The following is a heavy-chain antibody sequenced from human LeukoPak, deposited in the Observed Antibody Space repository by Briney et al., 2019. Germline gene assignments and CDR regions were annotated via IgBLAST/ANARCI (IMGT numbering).Heavy chain of an antibody. CDR1: GYTFTDYY. CDR2: LNPDSGGT. CDR3: ASSLTLEYFQH. D-gene: IGHD3-9*01. Sequence: ASVKVSCKASGYTFTDYYIHWVRQAPGQGLEWMGWLNPDSGGTNYAEKFQGRVTMTRDTSISTAYMELSRLRSDDTAVYYCASSLTLEYFQHWGQGTLVTVSS. V-gene: IGHV1-2*02. J-gene: IGHJ1*01.